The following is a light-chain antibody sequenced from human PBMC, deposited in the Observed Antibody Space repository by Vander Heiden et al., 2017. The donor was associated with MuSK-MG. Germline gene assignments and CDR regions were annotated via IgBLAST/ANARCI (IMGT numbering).Light chain of an antibody. V-gene: IGLV1-40*01. J-gene: IGLJ2*01. Sequence: QSVLTQPPSVSGAPGQRVTISCTGSSPNIGAGYDVHWYQQLPGPAPKLLIYGNSNRPSGVPDRFSGSKSGTSASLAITGLQAEEEADYYCQSYDSSLSGSVFGGGTKLTGL. CDR1: SPNIGAGYD. CDR2: GNS. CDR3: QSYDSSLSGSV.